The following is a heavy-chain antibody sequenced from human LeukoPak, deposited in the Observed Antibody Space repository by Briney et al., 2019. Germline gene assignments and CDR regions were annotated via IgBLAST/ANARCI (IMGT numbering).Heavy chain of an antibody. CDR2: IKQDGTEK. J-gene: IGHJ4*02. V-gene: IGHV3-7*03. CDR3: ARDSRRVGATGGSDY. Sequence: PGGSLRLSCAASGFTFSDYWMSWVRKAPGKGLEWVANIKQDGTEKNYVDSVKGRFIISRDNAKNSLYLQLNSLRDDDTAVYYCARDSRRVGATGGSDYWGQGTLVTVSS. D-gene: IGHD1-26*01. CDR1: GFTFSDYW.